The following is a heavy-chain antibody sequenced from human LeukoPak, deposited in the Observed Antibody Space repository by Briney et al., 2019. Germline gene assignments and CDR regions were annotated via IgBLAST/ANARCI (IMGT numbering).Heavy chain of an antibody. J-gene: IGHJ4*02. D-gene: IGHD4-17*01. CDR2: IIPIFGTA. Sequence: ASVKVSCKASGGTFSSYAISWVRQAPGQGLEWMGGIIPIFGTANYAQKFQGRVTMTTDTSTSTAYMELRSLRSDDTAVYYCAREYGELFDYWGQGTLVTVSS. CDR1: GGTFSSYA. CDR3: AREYGELFDY. V-gene: IGHV1-69*05.